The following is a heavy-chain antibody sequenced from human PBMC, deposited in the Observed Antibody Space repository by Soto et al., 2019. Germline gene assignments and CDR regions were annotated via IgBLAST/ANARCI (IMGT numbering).Heavy chain of an antibody. V-gene: IGHV3-23*01. CDR1: GFTFSSYA. CDR3: AKGWKVLIGDV. CDR2: ISGTGSVT. Sequence: GGSLRLSCAFSGFTFSSYAMTWVRQAPGKGLEWVSAISGTGSVTYYADSVKGRFTISRDNSKNTLYLHMISLGADDTAIYYCAKGWKVLIGDVWGQGTTVTVSS. D-gene: IGHD1-1*01. J-gene: IGHJ6*02.